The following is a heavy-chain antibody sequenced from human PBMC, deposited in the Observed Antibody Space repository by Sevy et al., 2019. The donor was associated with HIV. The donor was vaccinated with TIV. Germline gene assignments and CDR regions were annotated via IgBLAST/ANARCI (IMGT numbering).Heavy chain of an antibody. CDR2: ISDSGGYT. D-gene: IGHD6-19*01. J-gene: IGHJ4*02. CDR1: GFTFSNYY. CDR3: ANRAGPIFDN. Sequence: GGSLRLSCVVSGFTFSNYYMSWVRQAPGKGLEWVSVISDSGGYTSYTDSVKGRFTISRDNSKNTRYLQMNSLRVEDTAIYYCANRAGPIFDNWGQVTLVTVSS. V-gene: IGHV3-23*01.